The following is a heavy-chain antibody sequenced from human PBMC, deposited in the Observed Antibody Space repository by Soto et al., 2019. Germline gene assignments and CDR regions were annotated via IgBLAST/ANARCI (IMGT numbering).Heavy chain of an antibody. Sequence: GGSLRLSCTASGFTFNTHWMHWVRQAPGKGLVWVSRIYFDGVTTNYADSVKGRLTVSRDNAKNTVYLHVNTLRDEDTAVYYCARGGTMGVDYWGQGTLVTVSS. CDR2: IYFDGVTT. CDR1: GFTFNTHW. D-gene: IGHD1-26*01. V-gene: IGHV3-74*01. J-gene: IGHJ4*02. CDR3: ARGGTMGVDY.